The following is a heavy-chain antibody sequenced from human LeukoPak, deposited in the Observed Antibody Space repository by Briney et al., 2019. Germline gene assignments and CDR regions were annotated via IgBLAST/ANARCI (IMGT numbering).Heavy chain of an antibody. CDR2: ISYDGSNT. V-gene: IGHV3-30*04. J-gene: IGHJ5*02. CDR3: ARDLGGYYYGSGSYYKDNWFDP. CDR1: GFTFSSYA. Sequence: GRSLRLSCAASGFTFSSYAMHWVRQAPGKGLEWVAVISYDGSNTYYADSVKGRFTISRDNSKNTLYLQMNSLRAEDTAVYYCARDLGGYYYGSGSYYKDNWFDPWGQGTLVTVSS. D-gene: IGHD3-10*01.